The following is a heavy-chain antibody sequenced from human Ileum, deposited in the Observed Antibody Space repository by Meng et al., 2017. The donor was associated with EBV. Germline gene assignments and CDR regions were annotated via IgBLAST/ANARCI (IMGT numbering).Heavy chain of an antibody. CDR2: IFYRGNT. Sequence: DAGPGLVRPSAPLHLPCSVSGAAMSSSNYYWGWIRQSPDKPLECIGTIFYRGNTFYNPSLKTRLTISVDTSKNEFSLNLKSVTAADTAVYYCVSAYDYGDYEAFAYWGLGSLVTVAS. J-gene: IGHJ4*02. CDR3: VSAYDYGDYEAFAY. CDR1: GAAMSSSNYY. V-gene: IGHV4-39*07. D-gene: IGHD4-17*01.